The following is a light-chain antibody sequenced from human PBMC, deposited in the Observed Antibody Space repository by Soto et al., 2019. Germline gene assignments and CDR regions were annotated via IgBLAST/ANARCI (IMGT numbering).Light chain of an antibody. Sequence: DIQMTQSPSSLSASIGDRVTITCQASQGISKSLNWYQQKPGKAPKLLIYDASNLETGVPVRFSGSRSGTDFSFTISSLQPEDIATYYCQQYHNLPYTFGQGTKVDIK. CDR2: DAS. V-gene: IGKV1-33*01. CDR1: QGISKS. J-gene: IGKJ2*01. CDR3: QQYHNLPYT.